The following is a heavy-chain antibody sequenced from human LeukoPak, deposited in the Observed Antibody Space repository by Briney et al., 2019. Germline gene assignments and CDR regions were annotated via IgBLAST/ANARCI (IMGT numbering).Heavy chain of an antibody. V-gene: IGHV4-34*01. D-gene: IGHD1-26*01. CDR1: GFSFSNAW. CDR2: INHSGST. Sequence: GSLRLSCAASGFSFSNAWTSRVRQPPGKGLEWIGEINHSGSTNYNPSLKSRVTISVDTSKNQFSLKLSSVTAADTAVYYCARGRGRELRRAAFDIWGQGTMVTVSS. CDR3: ARGRGRELRRAAFDI. J-gene: IGHJ3*02.